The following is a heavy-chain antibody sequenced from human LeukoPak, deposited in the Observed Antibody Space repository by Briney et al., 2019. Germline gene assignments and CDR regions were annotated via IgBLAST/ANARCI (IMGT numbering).Heavy chain of an antibody. V-gene: IGHV1-69*04. CDR3: ARALPDYDFWSGTIDY. Sequence: GASVKVSCKASGGTFSSYAISWVRQTPGQGLEWMGRIIPILGIANYAQKFQGRVTITADKSTSTAYMELSSLRSEDTAVYYCARALPDYDFWSGTIDYWGQGTLVTVSS. CDR2: IIPILGIA. CDR1: GGTFSSYA. J-gene: IGHJ4*02. D-gene: IGHD3-3*01.